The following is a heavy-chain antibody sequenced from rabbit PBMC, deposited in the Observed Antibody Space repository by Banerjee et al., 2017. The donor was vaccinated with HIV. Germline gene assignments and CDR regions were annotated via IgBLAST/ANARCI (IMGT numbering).Heavy chain of an antibody. CDR2: IYAGSSGST. CDR1: GFSFSSSYY. J-gene: IGHJ4*01. Sequence: QSLEESGGDLVKPGASLTLTCTASGFSFSSSYYMCWVRQAPGKGLEWIACIYAGSSGSTYYASWAKGRFAISKTSSTTVTLQMTSLTAADTATYFCVRDTYTGSTYPWYFNLWGPGTLVTVS. CDR3: VRDTYTGSTYPWYFNL. V-gene: IGHV1S40*01. D-gene: IGHD8-1*01.